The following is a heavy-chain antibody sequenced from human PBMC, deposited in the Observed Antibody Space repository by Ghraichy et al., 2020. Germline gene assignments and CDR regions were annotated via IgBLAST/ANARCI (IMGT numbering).Heavy chain of an antibody. CDR3: ARLNGGSLLLGDALDV. J-gene: IGHJ3*01. D-gene: IGHD3-16*01. Sequence: GEYLNISCKASGYTFNAYWIAWVRQMPGKGLEWIAIISPGDSKTKYNASFQGQVTISADMSVSTVYLQRRSLQSSDTAIYYCARLNGGSLLLGDALDVWGQGTMVTVSS. CDR2: ISPGDSKT. CDR1: GYTFNAYW. V-gene: IGHV5-51*01.